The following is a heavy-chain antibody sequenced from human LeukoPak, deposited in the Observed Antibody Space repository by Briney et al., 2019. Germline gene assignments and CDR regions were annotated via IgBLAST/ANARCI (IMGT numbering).Heavy chain of an antibody. CDR1: GGSITSYY. D-gene: IGHD6-13*01. CDR3: AREVKSSAGPASRREFDC. V-gene: IGHV4-4*07. CDR2: IYSTGST. Sequence: KPSETLFLTCTVSGGSITSYYWSWVRQPAGKGLEWIGRIYSTGSTNYNPSLKSRATMSVDTSKNQFSLKLSSVTAADTAVYYCAREVKSSAGPASRREFDCWGQGTLVTVSS. J-gene: IGHJ4*02.